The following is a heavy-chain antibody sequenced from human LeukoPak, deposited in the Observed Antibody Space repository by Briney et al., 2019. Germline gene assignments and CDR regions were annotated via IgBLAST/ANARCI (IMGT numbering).Heavy chain of an antibody. CDR3: ARVGQQGGTRAGSRPYYFDC. Sequence: PSETLSLTCAVYGGSFSGYYWSCIRQPPGKGLEGIGEINHSGSTNYNPSLKSRVTISVDTSKNQVSLKLSSVIGADTAVYYCARVGQQGGTRAGSRPYYFDCWGQGSLVTVSS. CDR2: INHSGST. D-gene: IGHD1-7*01. CDR1: GGSFSGYY. V-gene: IGHV4-34*01. J-gene: IGHJ4*02.